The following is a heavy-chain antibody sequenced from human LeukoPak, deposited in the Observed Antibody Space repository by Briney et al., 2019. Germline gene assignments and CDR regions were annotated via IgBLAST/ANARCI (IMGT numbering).Heavy chain of an antibody. CDR2: IIPVFGTA. CDR1: GGTFSSYA. J-gene: IGHJ5*02. V-gene: IGHV1-69*05. CDR3: ARDPGGSSSRWFDP. Sequence: SVKVSCKASGGTFSSYAISWVRQAPGQGLEWMGGIIPVFGTANYAQKFQGRVTITTDESTSTAYMELSSLRSEDTAVYYCARDPGGSSSRWFDPWGQGTLVTVSS. D-gene: IGHD6-6*01.